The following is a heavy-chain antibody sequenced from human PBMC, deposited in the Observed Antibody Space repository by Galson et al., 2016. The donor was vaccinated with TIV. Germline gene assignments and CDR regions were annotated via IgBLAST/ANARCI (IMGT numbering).Heavy chain of an antibody. CDR1: GFTFSNYW. CDR2: INQDGSEK. CDR3: ASPRHGGFLRFSMDV. D-gene: IGHD3-3*01. J-gene: IGHJ6*02. Sequence: SLRLSCAASGFTFSNYWMHWVRQAPGKGLEWVANINQDGSEKYYVDSVKGRFTISRDNSKNTLFLHMESLRSEDTGVYFCASPRHGGFLRFSMDVWGQGTTVIVS. V-gene: IGHV3-7*01.